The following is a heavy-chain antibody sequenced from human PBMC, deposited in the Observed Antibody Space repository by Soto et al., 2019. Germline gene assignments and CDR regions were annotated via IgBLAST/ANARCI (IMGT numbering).Heavy chain of an antibody. Sequence: GGSLRLSCAASGFTFDDYAMHWVRQAPGKGLEWVSGISWNSGSIGYADSVKGRFTISRDNAKNSLYLQMNSLRAEDTALYYCAKDISHGEDAFDIWGQGTMVTVSS. V-gene: IGHV3-9*01. J-gene: IGHJ3*02. D-gene: IGHD3-10*01. CDR2: ISWNSGSI. CDR1: GFTFDDYA. CDR3: AKDISHGEDAFDI.